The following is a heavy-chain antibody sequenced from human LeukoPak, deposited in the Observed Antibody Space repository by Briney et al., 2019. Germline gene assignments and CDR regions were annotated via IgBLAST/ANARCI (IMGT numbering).Heavy chain of an antibody. V-gene: IGHV1-8*01. CDR1: GYTFTSYD. D-gene: IGHD3-3*01. J-gene: IGHJ6*02. CDR3: ARDREAYDFWSGYYPRYYYYGMDV. Sequence: VASVKVSCKASGYTFTSYDINWVRQATGQGLEWMGWMNPNSGNTGYAQKLQGRVTMTTDTSTSTAYMELRSLRSDDTAVYYCARDREAYDFWSGYYPRYYYYGMDVWGQGTTVTVSS. CDR2: MNPNSGNT.